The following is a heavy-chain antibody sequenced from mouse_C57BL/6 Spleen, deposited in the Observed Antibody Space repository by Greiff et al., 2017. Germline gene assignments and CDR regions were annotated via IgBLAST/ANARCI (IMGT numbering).Heavy chain of an antibody. D-gene: IGHD1-1*01. CDR2: IYPSDSET. CDR1: GYTFTRYW. Sequence: QVQLQQPGAELVRPGSSVKLSCKASGYTFTRYWMDWVKQRPGQGLEWIGNIYPSDSETHYNQTFKDKATLTVDKSSSTAYMQRSGLTSEDSAVYDCARRGYYGSSSYWYFDVWGTGTTVTVSS. CDR3: ARRGYYGSSSYWYFDV. V-gene: IGHV1-61*01. J-gene: IGHJ1*03.